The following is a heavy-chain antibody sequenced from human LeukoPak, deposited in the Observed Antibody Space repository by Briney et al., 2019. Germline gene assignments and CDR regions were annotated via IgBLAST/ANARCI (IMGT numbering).Heavy chain of an antibody. Sequence: PGGSLRLSCAASGFTFSSYGMHWVRQAPGKGLEWVAFIRYDGSNKYYADSVEGRFTISRDNSKNTLYLQMNSLRAEDTAVYYCAKNRRCSSTSCYEFYFDYWGQGTLVTVSS. CDR2: IRYDGSNK. J-gene: IGHJ4*02. CDR1: GFTFSSYG. D-gene: IGHD2-2*01. CDR3: AKNRRCSSTSCYEFYFDY. V-gene: IGHV3-30*02.